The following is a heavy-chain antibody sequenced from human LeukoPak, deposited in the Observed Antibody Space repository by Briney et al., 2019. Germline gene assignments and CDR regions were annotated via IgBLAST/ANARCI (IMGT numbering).Heavy chain of an antibody. J-gene: IGHJ5*02. CDR1: GGSFSGYY. CDR2: INHSGST. CDR3: ASNRGYSSSWYWFNWFDP. Sequence: SETLSLTCAVYGGSFSGYYWSWIRQPPGKGLEWIGEINHSGSTNYNPSLKSRVIISVDTSKNQFSLKLSSVTAAGTAVYYCASNRGYSSSWYWFNWFDPWGQGTLVTVSS. V-gene: IGHV4-34*01. D-gene: IGHD6-13*01.